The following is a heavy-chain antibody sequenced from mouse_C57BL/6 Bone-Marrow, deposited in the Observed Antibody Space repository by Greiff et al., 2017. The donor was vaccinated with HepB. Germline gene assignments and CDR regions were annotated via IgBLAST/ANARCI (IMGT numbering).Heavy chain of an antibody. CDR3: ARDLITTVVDWYFDV. D-gene: IGHD1-1*01. V-gene: IGHV5-16*01. CDR2: INYDGSST. Sequence: DVKLVESEGGLVQPGSSMKLSCTASGFTFSDYYMAWVRQVPEKGLEWVANINYDGSSTYYLDSLKSRFIISRDNAKNILYLQMSSLKSEDTATYYCARDLITTVVDWYFDVWGTGTTVTVSS. CDR1: GFTFSDYY. J-gene: IGHJ1*03.